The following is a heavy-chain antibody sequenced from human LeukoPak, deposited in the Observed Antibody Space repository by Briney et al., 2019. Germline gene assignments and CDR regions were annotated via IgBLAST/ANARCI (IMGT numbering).Heavy chain of an antibody. J-gene: IGHJ4*02. Sequence: PGGSLRLSCAASGFTFSSYGMHWVRQAPGKGLEWVAFIRYDGSNKYYADSVKGRFTISRDNSKNTLYLQMNSLRAEDTAVYYCAKDEREYQLLNYLCDYWGQGTLVTVSS. V-gene: IGHV3-30*02. CDR3: AKDEREYQLLNYLCDY. D-gene: IGHD2-2*01. CDR2: IRYDGSNK. CDR1: GFTFSSYG.